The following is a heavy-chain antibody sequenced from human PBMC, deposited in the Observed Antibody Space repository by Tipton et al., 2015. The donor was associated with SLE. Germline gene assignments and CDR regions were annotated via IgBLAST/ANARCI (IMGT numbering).Heavy chain of an antibody. CDR3: AKDRPLRVVVKELDY. V-gene: IGHV3-9*01. CDR1: GFTFDDYA. CDR2: ISWNSGSI. Sequence: SLRLSCAASGFTFDDYAMHWVRQAPGKGLEWVSGISWNSGSIGYADSVKGRFTISRDNAKNSLYLQMNSLRAEDTALYYCAKDRPLRVVVKELDYWGQGTLVTVSS. D-gene: IGHD3-22*01. J-gene: IGHJ4*02.